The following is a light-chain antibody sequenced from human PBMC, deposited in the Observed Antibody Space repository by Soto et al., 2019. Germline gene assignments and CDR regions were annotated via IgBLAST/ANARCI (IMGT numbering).Light chain of an antibody. CDR1: NSDVGAYNY. CDR2: DVS. J-gene: IGLJ3*02. V-gene: IGLV2-14*01. CDR3: SSYNTGSPLWV. Sequence: QSALTQPASVSGSPGQSITISCTGSNSDVGAYNYVSWYQQHPGKAPKLMIYDVSSRPSGVSNRFSGSKSGNTASLTISGLQAEDEADYYCSSYNTGSPLWVFGGGTKVTVL.